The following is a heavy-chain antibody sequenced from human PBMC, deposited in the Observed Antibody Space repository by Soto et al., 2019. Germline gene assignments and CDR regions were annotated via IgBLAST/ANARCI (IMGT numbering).Heavy chain of an antibody. CDR1: GYTFTSYA. Sequence: QVQLVQSGAEVKKPGASVKVSCKASGYTFTSYAMHWVRQAPGQRLEWMGWINAGNGNTKYSKKFQGRVTITRDTSASTAYMELSSLRSEDTAVYYCARGKTIFGVVIIPGGAFDIWGQGTMVTVSS. J-gene: IGHJ3*02. CDR3: ARGKTIFGVVIIPGGAFDI. CDR2: INAGNGNT. V-gene: IGHV1-3*01. D-gene: IGHD3-3*01.